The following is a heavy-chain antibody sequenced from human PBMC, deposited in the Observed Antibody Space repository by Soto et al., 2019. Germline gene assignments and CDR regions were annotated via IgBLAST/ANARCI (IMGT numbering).Heavy chain of an antibody. CDR3: ARDLAYCSSTSCYAEAFDI. CDR2: ISSSSSTI. Sequence: PGGFLRLSCAASGFTLISYSMHWVLQAPGKGLEWVSYISSSSSTIYYADSVKGRFTISRDNAKNSLYLQMNSLRAEDTAVYYCARDLAYCSSTSCYAEAFDISGQGTMVNVSS. CDR1: GFTLISYS. V-gene: IGHV3-48*01. D-gene: IGHD2-2*01. J-gene: IGHJ3*02.